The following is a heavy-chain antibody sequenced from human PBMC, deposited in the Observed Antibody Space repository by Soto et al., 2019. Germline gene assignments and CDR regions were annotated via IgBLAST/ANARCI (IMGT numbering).Heavy chain of an antibody. CDR2: ISYDGSKK. CDR3: ARGPISKLRFLEWLSLPNWFDP. CDR1: GFTFSSYA. J-gene: IGHJ5*02. V-gene: IGHV3-30-3*01. Sequence: GGSLRLSCAASGFTFSSYAMRWVRQALGKGLEWVAVISYDGSKKYYADSVKGRFTISRDNSKNTLYLQVNSLRAEDTAVYYCARGPISKLRFLEWLSLPNWFDPWGQGTLVTVSS. D-gene: IGHD3-3*01.